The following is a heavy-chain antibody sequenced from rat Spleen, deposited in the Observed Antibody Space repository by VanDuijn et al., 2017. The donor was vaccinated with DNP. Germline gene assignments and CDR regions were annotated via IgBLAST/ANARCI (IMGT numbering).Heavy chain of an antibody. J-gene: IGHJ2*01. CDR3: TRSETYYGPDY. CDR2: IWSGGST. CDR1: GFSLTSNS. D-gene: IGHD1-9*01. V-gene: IGHV2-1*01. Sequence: QVQLKESGPGLVQPSQTLSLTCTVSGFSLTSNSVHWVRQPPGKGLEWVGAIWSGGSTDYNSALKSRLSISRDTSKSQVFLKMNSLQTEDTAIYFCTRSETYYGPDYWGQGVMVTVSS.